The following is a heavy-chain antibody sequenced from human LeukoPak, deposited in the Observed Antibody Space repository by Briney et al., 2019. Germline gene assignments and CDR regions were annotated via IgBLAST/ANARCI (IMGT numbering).Heavy chain of an antibody. CDR3: ARDLSGDGYNKFDY. D-gene: IGHD5-24*01. CDR1: GFTFSNYI. V-gene: IGHV3-21*01. Sequence: GGSLRLSCAASGFTFSNYIMNWVRQAPGKGPELVSSISSGNRYIYYADSVKGRFTISRDDAKNSLYLQMNSLRAEDTAVYYCARDLSGDGYNKFDYWGQGTLVTVSP. J-gene: IGHJ4*02. CDR2: ISSGNRYI.